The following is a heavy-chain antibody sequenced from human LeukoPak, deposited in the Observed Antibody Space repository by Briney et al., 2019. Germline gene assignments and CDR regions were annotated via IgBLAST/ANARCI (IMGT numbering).Heavy chain of an antibody. Sequence: SETLSLTCTVSGGSISSYYWSWLRQPPGKGLEWIGYIYYSGSTNYNPSLKSRVTISVDTSKNQFSLKLSSVTAADTAVYYCARDTYYYDSSGYHPLWYFDLWGRGTLVTVSS. D-gene: IGHD3-22*01. CDR1: GGSISSYY. J-gene: IGHJ2*01. CDR3: ARDTYYYDSSGYHPLWYFDL. CDR2: IYYSGST. V-gene: IGHV4-59*01.